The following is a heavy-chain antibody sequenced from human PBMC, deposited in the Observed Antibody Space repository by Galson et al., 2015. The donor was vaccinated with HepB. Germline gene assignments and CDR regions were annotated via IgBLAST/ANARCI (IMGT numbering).Heavy chain of an antibody. CDR1: GFSVSDYW. J-gene: IGHJ4*02. V-gene: IGHV3-74*03. D-gene: IGHD3-16*01. Sequence: CAASGFSVSDYWMHWVRQGPGKGLVWVSRINIDGRTTSYADSVKGRFTIYRDYAKNTLHLQMNSLSADDTAVYYCSRDTFGLDDYWGRGTLVTVSS. CDR2: INIDGRTT. CDR3: SRDTFGLDDY.